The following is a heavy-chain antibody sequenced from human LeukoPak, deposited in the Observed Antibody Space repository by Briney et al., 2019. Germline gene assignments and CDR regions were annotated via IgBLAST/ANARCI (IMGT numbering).Heavy chain of an antibody. V-gene: IGHV3-21*04. CDR1: GFTFSSYE. CDR3: ARGGAVAVHYYYYYMDV. D-gene: IGHD6-19*01. Sequence: PGGSLRLSCAASGFTFSSYEMNWVRQAPGKGLEWVSSISSSSSYIYYADSVKGRFTISRDNAKNSLYLQMNSLRAEDTALYYCARGGAVAVHYYYYYMDVWGKGTTVTVSS. J-gene: IGHJ6*03. CDR2: ISSSSSYI.